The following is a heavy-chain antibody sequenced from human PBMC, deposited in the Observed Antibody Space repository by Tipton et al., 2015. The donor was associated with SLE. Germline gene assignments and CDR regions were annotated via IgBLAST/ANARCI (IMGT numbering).Heavy chain of an antibody. D-gene: IGHD1-26*01. CDR1: GFTFSDHY. J-gene: IGHJ3*01. Sequence: SLRLSCAASGFTFSDHYMSWIRQAPGKGPECVSYISTSGIPTDYADSVKGRFTISRDNSKNTLYLQMNSLRAEDTAVYYCAKGIYTGNYYAAFDFWGQGSMVAVSS. V-gene: IGHV3-11*01. CDR3: AKGIYTGNYYAAFDF. CDR2: ISTSGIPT.